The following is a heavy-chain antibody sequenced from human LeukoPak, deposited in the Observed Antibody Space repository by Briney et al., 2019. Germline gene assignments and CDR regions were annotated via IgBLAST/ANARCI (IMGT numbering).Heavy chain of an antibody. Sequence: HPGGSLRLSCVASGFTFSSYTMNWVRQAPGKGLDWLSYISSSSSTINYADSVRGRFTISRDSAKNSLYLQMDSLRDEDTAVYYCARGHGYISAWGQGTLVTVSS. CDR2: ISSSSSTI. D-gene: IGHD5-24*01. CDR1: GFTFSSYT. J-gene: IGHJ5*02. CDR3: ARGHGYISA. V-gene: IGHV3-48*02.